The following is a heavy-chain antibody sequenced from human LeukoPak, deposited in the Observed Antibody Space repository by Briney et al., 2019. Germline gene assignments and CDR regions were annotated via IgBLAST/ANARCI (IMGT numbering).Heavy chain of an antibody. V-gene: IGHV1-69*13. J-gene: IGHJ6*02. CDR3: ARADIVVVPAAMREYYYYGMDV. CDR2: IIPIFGTA. D-gene: IGHD2-2*01. CDR1: GGTFSSYA. Sequence: GASVKVSCKASGGTFSSYAISWVRQAPGQGLEWMGGIIPIFGTANYAQKFQGRVTITADESTSTAYMELSSLRSEDTAVYYCARADIVVVPAAMREYYYYGMDVWGQGTTVTVSS.